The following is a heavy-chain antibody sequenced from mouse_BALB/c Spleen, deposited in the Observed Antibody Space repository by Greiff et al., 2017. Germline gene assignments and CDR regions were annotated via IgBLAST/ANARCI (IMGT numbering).Heavy chain of an antibody. Sequence: VQLKQSGPELEKPGASVKISCKASGYSFTGCFMNWVKQSHGKSLEWIGRINPYNGDTFYNQKFKGKATLTVDKSSSTAHMELLSLTSEDSAVYYCGRDYGSSYAYWGQGTTLTVSS. CDR1: GYSFTGCF. CDR3: GRDYGSSYAY. CDR2: INPYNGDT. D-gene: IGHD1-1*01. J-gene: IGHJ2*01. V-gene: IGHV1-37*01.